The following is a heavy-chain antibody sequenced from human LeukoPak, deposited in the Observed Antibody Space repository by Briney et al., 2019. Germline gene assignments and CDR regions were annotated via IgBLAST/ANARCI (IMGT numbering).Heavy chain of an antibody. J-gene: IGHJ2*01. CDR2: ITGSGGNT. CDR1: GFTFSSYA. V-gene: IGHV3-23*01. Sequence: GGSLRLSCAASGFTFSSYAMSWVRQAPGKGLEWVSSITGSGGNTYYAVSVEGRFTISRDNSKNTLYLQMNSLRAEDTAVYYCAKSHYYGDWYFDLWGRGTLVTVS. D-gene: IGHD3-10*01. CDR3: AKSHYYGDWYFDL.